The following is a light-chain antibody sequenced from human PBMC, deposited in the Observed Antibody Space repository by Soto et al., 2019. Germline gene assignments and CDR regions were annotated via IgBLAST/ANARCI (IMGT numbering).Light chain of an antibody. V-gene: IGKV3-15*01. J-gene: IGKJ2*01. Sequence: EIVMTQSPATLSMSPGERATLACRASQSISSKLAWYQQKPGQAPRLLIYGASNRATGSPARFSGGGSETEFTLPISSLQSEDFAVYYCQQYDNWPPTYTFGQGTKLEIK. CDR2: GAS. CDR3: QQYDNWPPTYT. CDR1: QSISSK.